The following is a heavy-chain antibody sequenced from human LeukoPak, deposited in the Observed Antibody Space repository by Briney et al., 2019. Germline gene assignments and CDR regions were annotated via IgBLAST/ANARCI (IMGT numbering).Heavy chain of an antibody. J-gene: IGHJ4*02. CDR2: MNPKSGNT. V-gene: IGHV1-8*01. Sequence: ASLKLSCKTSGYTFTNYDMNWVRQAPGQGLEWMGWMNPKSGNTGSAHRLKGRVTMTSDTSISTAYMELISLRSEDTAVYYCARVWGAIDYWGQGTLVTVSS. CDR1: GYTFTNYD. CDR3: ARVWGAIDY. D-gene: IGHD1-26*01.